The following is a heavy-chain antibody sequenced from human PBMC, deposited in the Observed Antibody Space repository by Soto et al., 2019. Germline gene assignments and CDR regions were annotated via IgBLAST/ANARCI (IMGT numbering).Heavy chain of an antibody. CDR3: ARDREERTTGTTSRYYYYMDV. V-gene: IGHV3-66*01. D-gene: IGHD1-1*01. Sequence: GGSLRLSCAASGFTVSSNYMSWVRQAPGKGLEWVSVIYSGGSTYYADSVKGRFTISRDNSKNTLYLQMNSLRAEDTAVYYCARDREERTTGTTSRYYYYMDVWGKGTTVPVP. CDR2: IYSGGST. CDR1: GFTVSSNY. J-gene: IGHJ6*03.